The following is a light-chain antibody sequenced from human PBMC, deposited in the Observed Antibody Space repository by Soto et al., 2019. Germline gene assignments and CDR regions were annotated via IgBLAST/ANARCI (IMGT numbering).Light chain of an antibody. V-gene: IGKV1-5*01. CDR2: DAF. CDR1: RNIERW. Sequence: DIQMTQSPSTLSASLGDRVTITCRASRNIERWLAWYQQKPGKAPRLLIYDAFTLETGVPSRFSGGGSGTELTLSISSIQPDDNGTYYYQHCDSYWAFGQGNKVEVE. J-gene: IGKJ1*01. CDR3: QHCDSYWA.